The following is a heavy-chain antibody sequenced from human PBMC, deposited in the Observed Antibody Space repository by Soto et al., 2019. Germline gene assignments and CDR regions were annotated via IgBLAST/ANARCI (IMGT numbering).Heavy chain of an antibody. Sequence: QVQLVESGGGVVQPGRSLRLSCAASGFTFSSCGMHWVRQAPGKGLEWVALIWYDGSNKYYADSVKDRFTISRDNSKNTLYLQMNSLRDEDTAVYYCARKDYGENLGYWGQGTLVTVSS. CDR3: ARKDYGENLGY. J-gene: IGHJ4*02. CDR1: GFTFSSCG. V-gene: IGHV3-33*01. D-gene: IGHD4-17*01. CDR2: IWYDGSNK.